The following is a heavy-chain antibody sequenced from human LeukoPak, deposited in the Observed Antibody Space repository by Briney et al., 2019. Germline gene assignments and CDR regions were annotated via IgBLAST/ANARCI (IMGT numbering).Heavy chain of an antibody. CDR1: GFTFSSYG. Sequence: GGSLRLSCAASGFTFSSYGMHWVRQAPGKGLEGVAFIRYDGSNKYYADSVKGRFTISRDNSKNTLYLQMNSLRAEDTAVYYCAKEEYGILPYGDYGSPFDYWGQGTLVTVSS. D-gene: IGHD4-17*01. CDR3: AKEEYGILPYGDYGSPFDY. J-gene: IGHJ4*02. CDR2: IRYDGSNK. V-gene: IGHV3-30*02.